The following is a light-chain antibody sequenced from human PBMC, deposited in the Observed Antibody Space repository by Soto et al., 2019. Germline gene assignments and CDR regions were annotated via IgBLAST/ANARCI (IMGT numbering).Light chain of an antibody. CDR1: KLGDKY. CDR2: PDT. J-gene: IGLJ2*01. V-gene: IGLV3-1*01. Sequence: SYELTQPPSVSVSPGQTASITCAGDKLGDKYARWYPQKPGQSPVLVIYPDTKRPSGVPERFSGSNSGNTVTLAISGAQAMDEDAYYCQTWDNGIAVFGGGTKLTVL. CDR3: QTWDNGIAV.